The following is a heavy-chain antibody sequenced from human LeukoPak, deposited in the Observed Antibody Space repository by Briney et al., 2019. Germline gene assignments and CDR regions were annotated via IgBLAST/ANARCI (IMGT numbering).Heavy chain of an antibody. J-gene: IGHJ4*02. V-gene: IGHV4-61*02. Sequence: SETLSLTCTVSGGSISSGSYYWSWIRQPAGKGLEWIGRIYTSGSTNYNPSLKSRVTISVDTSKNQFSLKLSSVTAADTAVYYCARRAKGPAYCSGGSCYRTSSHFDYWGQGTLVTVSS. CDR1: GGSISSGSYY. CDR2: IYTSGST. D-gene: IGHD2-15*01. CDR3: ARRAKGPAYCSGGSCYRTSSHFDY.